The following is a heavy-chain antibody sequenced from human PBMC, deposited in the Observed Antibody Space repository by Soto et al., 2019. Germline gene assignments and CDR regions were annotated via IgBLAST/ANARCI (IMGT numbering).Heavy chain of an antibody. CDR3: AGSFKYGSGTFDAFEI. CDR1: GGTFSSYA. Sequence: GSSVKVSCKASGGTFSSYAISWVRQAPGQGLEWMGGIIPIFGTTNYAEKFRGRVSITADESTSTAYVELSSLRSEDTAVYYCAGSFKYGSGTFDAFEIWGQGKRVTV. D-gene: IGHD3-10*01. J-gene: IGHJ3*02. V-gene: IGHV1-69*13. CDR2: IIPIFGTT.